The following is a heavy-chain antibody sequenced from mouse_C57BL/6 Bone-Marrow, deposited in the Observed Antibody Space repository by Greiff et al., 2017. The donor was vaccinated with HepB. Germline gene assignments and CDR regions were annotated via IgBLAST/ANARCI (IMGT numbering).Heavy chain of an antibody. J-gene: IGHJ1*03. V-gene: IGHV7-1*01. D-gene: IGHD2-1*01. Sequence: EVMLVESGGGLVQSGRSLRLSCATSGFTFSDFYMEWVRQAPGKGLEWIAASRNKANDYTTEYSPSVKGRFIVSRDTSQSILYLQMNALRAEDTAIYYCARALYYGNFYWYFDVWGTGTTVTVSS. CDR3: ARALYYGNFYWYFDV. CDR1: GFTFSDFY. CDR2: SRNKANDYTT.